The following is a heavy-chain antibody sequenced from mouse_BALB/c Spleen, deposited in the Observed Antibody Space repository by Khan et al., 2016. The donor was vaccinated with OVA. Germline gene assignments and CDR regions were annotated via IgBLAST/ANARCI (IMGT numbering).Heavy chain of an antibody. CDR2: ISCYNGAT. D-gene: IGHD1-1*01. Sequence: LVKTGASVKISCKASGYSFTGYYMHWVKQSHGKSLEWIGYISCYNGATSYNQKFKGKATFTVDTSSSTAYMQFNSLTSEDSAVYYCARGDYYGSSSFVYWGQGTLVTVSA. CDR3: ARGDYYGSSSFVY. J-gene: IGHJ3*01. V-gene: IGHV1S34*01. CDR1: GYSFTGYY.